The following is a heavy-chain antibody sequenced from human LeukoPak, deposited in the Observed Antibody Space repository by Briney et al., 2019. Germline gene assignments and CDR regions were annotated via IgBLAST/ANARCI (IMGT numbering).Heavy chain of an antibody. CDR3: VRSGALDYYYYVGV. Sequence: PGGSLRLSCAASGFTFYSYAMGWVRQSPGKGLEWVSAICTTGYRTFYADSVKGRFTISRDNSKNTVYLQMNSLRAADTALYYCVRSGALDYYYYVGVWGRGTTVTVSS. J-gene: IGHJ6*03. CDR2: ICTTGYRT. D-gene: IGHD3-3*01. CDR1: GFTFYSYA. V-gene: IGHV3-23*05.